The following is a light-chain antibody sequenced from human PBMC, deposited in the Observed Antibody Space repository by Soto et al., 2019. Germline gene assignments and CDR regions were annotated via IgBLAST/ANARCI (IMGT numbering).Light chain of an antibody. J-gene: IGKJ4*01. CDR3: QQYYRAPST. Sequence: DIVVTQSPDSLAVSLGARATINCKSSQSVLYSSNNKNYLAWYQQKPGQPPKMLIYWASTRESRVPARFSCIGSGADFTLTSSTLQASDVAVYYCQQYYRAPSTCGRATKVESK. V-gene: IGKV4-1*01. CDR2: WAS. CDR1: QSVLYSSNNKNY.